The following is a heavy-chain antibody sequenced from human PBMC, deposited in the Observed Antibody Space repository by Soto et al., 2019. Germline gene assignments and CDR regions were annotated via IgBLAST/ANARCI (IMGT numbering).Heavy chain of an antibody. CDR3: VRQGIDYLHGLVDV. Sequence: QVHVQQSGPGLVKPSETLSLSYTVSSGPSSSHNWGWIRQPPGRGLEWIGYVYYTGGTSYNPSLKSRVTISADTSTNPISLTLSSVTAADTAVYYCVRQGIDYLHGLVDVWGQGTTVSVSS. V-gene: IGHV4-59*08. J-gene: IGHJ6*02. CDR2: VYYTGGT. D-gene: IGHD1-26*01. CDR1: SGPSSSHN.